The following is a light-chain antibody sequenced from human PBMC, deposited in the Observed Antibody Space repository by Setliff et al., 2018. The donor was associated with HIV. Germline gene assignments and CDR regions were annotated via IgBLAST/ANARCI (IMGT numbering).Light chain of an antibody. CDR3: NSFTSSSAYVL. CDR1: SSDVGGYKY. CDR2: EVT. Sequence: QSALAQPASVSGSPGQSITISCTGTSSDVGGYKYVSWYQQYPGKAPKLIIYEVTNRPSGASNRFSGSKSGNTASLTISGLQAEDEADYYCNSFTSSSAYVLFGGGTKVTVL. J-gene: IGLJ2*01. V-gene: IGLV2-14*01.